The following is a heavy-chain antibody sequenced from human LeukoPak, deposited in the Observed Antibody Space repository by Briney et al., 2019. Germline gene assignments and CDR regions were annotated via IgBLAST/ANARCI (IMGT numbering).Heavy chain of an antibody. J-gene: IGHJ5*02. D-gene: IGHD3-10*01. CDR1: GGSISSGSYY. V-gene: IGHV4-61*02. CDR3: ARSSITMVRGVTENWFDP. CDR2: IYTSGST. Sequence: PSETLSLTCTVSGGSISSGSYYWSWIRQPAGKGLEWIGRIYTSGSTNYNPSLKSRVTISVDTSKNQFSLKLSSVTAADTAVYYCARSSITMVRGVTENWFDPWGQGTLVTVSS.